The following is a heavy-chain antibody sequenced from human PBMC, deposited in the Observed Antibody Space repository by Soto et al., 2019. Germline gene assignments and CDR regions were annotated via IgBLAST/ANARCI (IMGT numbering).Heavy chain of an antibody. CDR1: GVTFSSYA. D-gene: IGHD2-2*01. J-gene: IGHJ3*02. CDR2: ISGSGGST. Sequence: GGSLRLSCAASGVTFSSYAMSWVRQAPGKGLVWVSAISGSGGSTYYADSVKGRFTISRDNSKNTLYLQMNSLRAEDTAVYYCAKDIHIVVVPAAILEAFDIWGQGTMVTVSS. V-gene: IGHV3-23*01. CDR3: AKDIHIVVVPAAILEAFDI.